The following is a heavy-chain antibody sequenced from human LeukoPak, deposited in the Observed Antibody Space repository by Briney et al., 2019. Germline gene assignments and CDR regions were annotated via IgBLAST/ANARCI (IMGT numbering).Heavy chain of an antibody. CDR1: GYSISSGYY. Sequence: SETLSLTCAVSGYSISSGYYWGWIRQPPGKGLEWIGTIYYSRSTYYSPSLESRVTISVDTSKNQFSPKLSSVTAADTAVYYCARGLSELGNRFDPWGQGTLVIVSS. CDR3: ARGLSELGNRFDP. D-gene: IGHD7-27*01. CDR2: IYYSRST. V-gene: IGHV4-38-2*01. J-gene: IGHJ5*02.